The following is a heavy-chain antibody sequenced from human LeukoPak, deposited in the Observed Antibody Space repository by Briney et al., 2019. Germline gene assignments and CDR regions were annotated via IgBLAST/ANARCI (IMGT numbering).Heavy chain of an antibody. CDR1: GFTFSSYW. Sequence: PGGSLRLSCAASGFTFSSYWMSWVRQAPGKGLEWVANIKQDGSEKYYVDSVKGRFTISRDNAKNSLYLQMNSLRAKDTAVYYCAKVPDYYGSGRYHWGQGTLVTVSS. V-gene: IGHV3-7*01. J-gene: IGHJ4*02. D-gene: IGHD3-10*01. CDR2: IKQDGSEK. CDR3: AKVPDYYGSGRYH.